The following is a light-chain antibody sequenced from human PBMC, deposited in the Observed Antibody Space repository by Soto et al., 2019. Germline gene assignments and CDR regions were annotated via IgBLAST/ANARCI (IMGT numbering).Light chain of an antibody. CDR1: QSLRSN. CDR2: SAS. Sequence: EIVMTQSPVTLSVSPGETVILSCRASQSLRSNLAWYQQKPGQTPRLLIYSASIRAAATPARFSGSGAGTNFSLTISSLQSEDFAVYYCQHYDSSPPYTFGQGTKLEIK. J-gene: IGKJ2*01. V-gene: IGKV3-15*01. CDR3: QHYDSSPPYT.